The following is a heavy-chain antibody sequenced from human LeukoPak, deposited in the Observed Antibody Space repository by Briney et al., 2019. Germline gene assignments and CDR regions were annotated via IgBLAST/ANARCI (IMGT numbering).Heavy chain of an antibody. Sequence: SETLSLTCTVSGGSVSSGGYYWSWIRQPPGKGLEWIGYIYYSGSTTYNPSLNSRVTISVDTSRNKFSLKLSSVTAADTAVYYCARVPISTTARGYFDYWGQGTLVTVSS. V-gene: IGHV4-61*08. D-gene: IGHD4-17*01. J-gene: IGHJ4*02. CDR2: IYYSGST. CDR1: GGSVSSGGYY. CDR3: ARVPISTTARGYFDY.